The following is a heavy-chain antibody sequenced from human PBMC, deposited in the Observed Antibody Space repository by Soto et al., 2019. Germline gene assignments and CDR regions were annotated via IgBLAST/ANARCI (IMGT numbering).Heavy chain of an antibody. CDR1: GFTFSIYA. J-gene: IGHJ3*02. V-gene: IGHV3-30-3*01. D-gene: IGHD2-2*01. Sequence: LRLSGAASGFTFSIYAMHWVRQARGKGLEWVAVISYDGSNKYYADSVKGRFTISRDNSKNTLYLQMNSLRAEDTAVYYCARDRTVTMTHSTRNPSNPSLKSRVTISVDTSKNQFYLNIYSVTAADTALYYCARVELGTVATAVYAIDIWGPGTMVSVSS. CDR3: ARDRTVTMTHSTRNPSNPSLKSRVTISVDTSKNQFYLNIYSVTAADTALYYCARVELGTVATAVYAIDI. CDR2: ISYDGSNK.